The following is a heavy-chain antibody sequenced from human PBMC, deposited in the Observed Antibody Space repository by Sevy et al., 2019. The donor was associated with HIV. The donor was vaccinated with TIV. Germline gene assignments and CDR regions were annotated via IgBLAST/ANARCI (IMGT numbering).Heavy chain of an antibody. CDR2: MSYDGSHK. CDR1: GFIFSNFA. Sequence: GGSLRLSCAASGFIFSNFAMHWVRQAPGKGLEWVAVMSYDGSHKYYAHSVRGRFTVSRDNSRNILSLEMNSLRREDTAVYYCARGENNDVFFHHWGQGTLVTVSS. V-gene: IGHV3-30*04. J-gene: IGHJ1*01. CDR3: ARGENNDVFFHH. D-gene: IGHD1-26*01.